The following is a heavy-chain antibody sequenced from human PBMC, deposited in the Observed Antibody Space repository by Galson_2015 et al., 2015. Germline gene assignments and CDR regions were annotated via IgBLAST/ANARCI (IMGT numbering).Heavy chain of an antibody. CDR2: ISWNSGSI. J-gene: IGHJ6*02. V-gene: IGHV3-9*01. Sequence: SLRLSCAASGFTFDDYAMHWVRQAPGKGLEWVSGISWNSGSIGYADSVKGRFTISRDNAKNSLYLQMNSLRAEDTALYYCAKDTYYYDSSGYYGDHRDYYGMDVWGQGTTVTVSS. CDR1: GFTFDDYA. D-gene: IGHD3-22*01. CDR3: AKDTYYYDSSGYYGDHRDYYGMDV.